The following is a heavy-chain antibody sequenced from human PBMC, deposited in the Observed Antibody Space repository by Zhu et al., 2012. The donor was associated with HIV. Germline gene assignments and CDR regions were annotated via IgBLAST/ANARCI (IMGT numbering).Heavy chain of an antibody. J-gene: IGHJ4*02. CDR1: GESLTGNTYY. CDR2: INHTGNT. V-gene: IGHV4-34*02. CDR3: ARDHHTSGYHY. D-gene: IGHD3-22*01. Sequence: QVQLQQWGAGLLKPSETLSLTCAVYGESLTGNTYYWSWIRQPPGKGLEWIGEINHTGNTNYNPSLKSRVTISVDTSKNQFSLKLSSVTAADTALYYCARDHHTSGYHYWGQGTLVHRLL.